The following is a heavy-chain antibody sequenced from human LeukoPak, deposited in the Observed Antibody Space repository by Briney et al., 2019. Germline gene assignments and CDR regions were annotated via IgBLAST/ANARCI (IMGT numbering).Heavy chain of an antibody. CDR1: GFTFSSYG. J-gene: IGHJ4*02. V-gene: IGHV3-30*18. CDR2: ISYDGSNK. D-gene: IGHD6-13*01. Sequence: PGGSRRLSCAASGFTFSSYGMHWVRQAPGKGLQWVAVISYDGSNKYYADSVKGRFTISRDNSKNTLYLQMNSLRAEDTAVYYCAKTARLRAAGTWREIDYWGQGTLVTVSS. CDR3: AKTARLRAAGTWREIDY.